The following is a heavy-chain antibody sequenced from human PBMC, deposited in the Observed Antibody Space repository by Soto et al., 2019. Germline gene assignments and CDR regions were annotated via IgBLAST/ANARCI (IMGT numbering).Heavy chain of an antibody. CDR2: INHSGST. D-gene: IGHD5-18*01. CDR1: GGSFSGYY. J-gene: IGHJ4*02. CDR3: ASSAAMGVGY. V-gene: IGHV4-34*01. Sequence: SETLSLTCAVYGGSFSGYYWSWIRRPPGKGLEWIGEINHSGSTNYNPSLKSRVTISVDTSKNQFSLKLSSVTAADTAVYYCASSAAMGVGYWGQGTLVTVSS.